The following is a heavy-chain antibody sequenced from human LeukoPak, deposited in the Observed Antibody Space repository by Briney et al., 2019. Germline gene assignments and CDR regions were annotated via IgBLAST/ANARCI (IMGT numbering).Heavy chain of an antibody. V-gene: IGHV4-30-4*08. CDR3: ARSHKIWFDP. CDR1: GDSLSSGDYY. CDR2: IYYSGSA. Sequence: SETLSLTCTVSGDSLSSGDYYWSWIRQPPGKGLEWIGYIYYSGSAYYNPSLKSRVTISVDTSKNQFYLKLSSVTAPDTAGYYCARSHKIWFDPWGQGTLVTVSS. J-gene: IGHJ5*02.